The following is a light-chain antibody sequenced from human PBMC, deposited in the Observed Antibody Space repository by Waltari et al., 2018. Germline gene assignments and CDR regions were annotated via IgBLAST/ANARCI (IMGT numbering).Light chain of an antibody. V-gene: IGKV1-39*01. CDR1: QTITNY. CDR3: QQCYSTPWT. CDR2: AAY. Sequence: DIQMTQSPSSLSASVGDRVTITCRASQTITNYINLYQQKSGKAPKLLIYAAYSLQSGVPSRFSDSGAETDFTLTITSLQPEDFATYHCQQCYSTPWTFCQGTKVEIK. J-gene: IGKJ1*01.